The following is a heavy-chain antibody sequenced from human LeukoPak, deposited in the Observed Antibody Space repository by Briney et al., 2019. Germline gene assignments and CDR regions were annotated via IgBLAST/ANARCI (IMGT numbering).Heavy chain of an antibody. CDR2: IYTSGST. J-gene: IGHJ6*03. Sequence: SETLSLTCTVSGGSISSYYWSWIRQPAGKGLEWTGRIYTSGSTNYNPSLKSRVTMSVDTSKNQFSLKLSSVTAADTAVYYCARGLLDTMKIGYMDVWGKGTTVTVSS. V-gene: IGHV4-4*07. CDR3: ARGLLDTMKIGYMDV. D-gene: IGHD3-22*01. CDR1: GGSISSYY.